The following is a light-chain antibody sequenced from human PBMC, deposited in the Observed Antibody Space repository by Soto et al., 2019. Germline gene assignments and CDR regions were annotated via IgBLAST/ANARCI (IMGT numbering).Light chain of an antibody. Sequence: QSALTQPPSASGTPGQRVTISCSGSSSNIGSHVVYWYQQLAGTAPKLLMYNNNQRPSGVPDRLSGSKSGTSASLAISGLQSDDEADYYCAVWDDSLDGWVFGGGTKLTVL. CDR3: AVWDDSLDGWV. CDR1: SSNIGSHV. CDR2: NNN. J-gene: IGLJ3*02. V-gene: IGLV1-44*01.